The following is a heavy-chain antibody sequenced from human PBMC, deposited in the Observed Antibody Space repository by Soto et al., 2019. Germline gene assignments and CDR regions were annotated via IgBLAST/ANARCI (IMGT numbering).Heavy chain of an antibody. CDR1: GFTFRTYS. V-gene: IGHV3-21*01. CDR2: ISSDSTYI. CDR3: ARDLGVTATGPSLDY. J-gene: IGHJ4*02. Sequence: EVQLVESGGGLVKPGESLRLSCAASGFTFRTYSMNWVRQVPGKGLEWVSAISSDSTYIFYAVSVKGRFTISRDNAKNSLYLQINSLRAEDTAVYYCARDLGVTATGPSLDYWGQGTQVTVSS. D-gene: IGHD6-25*01.